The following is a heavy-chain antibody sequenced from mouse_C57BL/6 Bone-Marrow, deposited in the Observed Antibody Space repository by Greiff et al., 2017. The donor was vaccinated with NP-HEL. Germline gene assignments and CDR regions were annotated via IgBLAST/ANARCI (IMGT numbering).Heavy chain of an antibody. CDR3: ERHLLAY. Sequence: EVQLVESGGGLVQPGGSLKLSCAASGFTFSDYYMYWVRQTPEKRLEWVAYISNGGGSTYYPDTVKGRFTISRDNAKNTLYLQMSRLKSEDTAMYYCERHLLAYWGQGTLVTVSA. CDR1: GFTFSDYY. CDR2: ISNGGGST. V-gene: IGHV5-12*01. J-gene: IGHJ3*01.